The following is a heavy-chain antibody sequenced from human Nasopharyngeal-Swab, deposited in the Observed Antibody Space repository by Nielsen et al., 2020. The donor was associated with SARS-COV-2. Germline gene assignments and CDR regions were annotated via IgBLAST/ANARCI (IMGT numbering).Heavy chain of an antibody. J-gene: IGHJ4*02. Sequence: SETLSLTCSVSGASITRAGYSWNFIRQPPGKDLECIVYINHSGHTHSNPSLWGRVTISEDTSSNQFSLTLTSVTAADTATYYCARIYTRRCTNNICIGYFDYWGQGAMVTVSS. CDR3: ARIYTRRCTNNICIGYFDY. CDR2: INHSGHT. CDR1: GASITRAGYS. V-gene: IGHV4-30-2*01. D-gene: IGHD2-15*01.